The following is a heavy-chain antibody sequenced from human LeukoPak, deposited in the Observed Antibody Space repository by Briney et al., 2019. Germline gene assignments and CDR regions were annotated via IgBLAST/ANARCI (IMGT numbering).Heavy chain of an antibody. CDR1: GYTFSTYG. CDR2: ISAYNGDT. J-gene: IGHJ4*02. V-gene: IGHV1-18*01. CDR3: ARDLRWGENDY. Sequence: ASVKVSCKASGYTFSTYGISWVRQAPGQGREGMGWISAYNGDTNYAQKVQGRVTMTTDTSTSTAYMELRSLRSDDTAVYYCARDLRWGENDYWGQGTLVTVSS. D-gene: IGHD1-26*01.